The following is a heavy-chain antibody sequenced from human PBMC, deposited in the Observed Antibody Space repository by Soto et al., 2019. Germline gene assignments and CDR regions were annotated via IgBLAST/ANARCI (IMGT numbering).Heavy chain of an antibody. CDR3: AKDTHHAYDF. D-gene: IGHD3-16*01. J-gene: IGHJ4*02. V-gene: IGHV1-69*13. CDR2: IIPLFGKK. Sequence: SVMVSGKASGGTFRSFAFSWVRQAPGHGLEWMGGIIPLFGKKNYAQIFQGRVTITADESTSTAYMELSSLKSEDTAIYYCAKDTHHAYDFWGQGTLVTVS. CDR1: GGTFRSFA.